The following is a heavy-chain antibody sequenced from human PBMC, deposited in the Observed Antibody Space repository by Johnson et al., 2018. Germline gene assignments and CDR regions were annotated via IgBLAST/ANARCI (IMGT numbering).Heavy chain of an antibody. CDR2: ISYDGSNK. D-gene: IGHD6-19*01. J-gene: IGHJ3*02. CDR3: AREGRAVAALSI. Sequence: QVQLVQSGGGLVQPGGSLRLSCAASGFTLSSYGMHWVRQAPGKGLEWVAVISYDGSNKYYADSVKGRFTISRDNSKNSLYLQMNSLRAEDTAVYYCAREGRAVAALSIWGQGTMVTVSS. V-gene: IGHV3-30*03. CDR1: GFTLSSYG.